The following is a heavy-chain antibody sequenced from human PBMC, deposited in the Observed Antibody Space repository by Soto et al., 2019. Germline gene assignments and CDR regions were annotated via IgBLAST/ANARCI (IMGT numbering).Heavy chain of an antibody. D-gene: IGHD2-2*01. CDR1: GFTFSSYA. V-gene: IGHV3-23*01. CDR2: ISGSGGST. CDR3: AKEYCSSTSCYAGAFDI. J-gene: IGHJ3*02. Sequence: GGSLRLSCAASGFTFSSYAMSWVRQAPGKGLEWVSAISGSGGSTYYADSVKGRFTISRDNSKNTLYLQMNSLRAEDTAVYYCAKEYCSSTSCYAGAFDIWGQGTMVTVSS.